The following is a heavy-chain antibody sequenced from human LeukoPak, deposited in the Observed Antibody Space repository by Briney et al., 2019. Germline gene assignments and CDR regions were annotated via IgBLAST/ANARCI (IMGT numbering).Heavy chain of an antibody. Sequence: GGSLRLSCAASGFTFSSYAMSWVRQAPGKGLEWVSTISGSGGRTYYAVSVKGRFTISRDTSKNTLYLQMNSLRAEDTAVYYCARGRYSSSSSPIDYWGQGTLV. J-gene: IGHJ4*02. CDR1: GFTFSSYA. V-gene: IGHV3-23*01. CDR2: ISGSGGRT. D-gene: IGHD6-6*01. CDR3: ARGRYSSSSSPIDY.